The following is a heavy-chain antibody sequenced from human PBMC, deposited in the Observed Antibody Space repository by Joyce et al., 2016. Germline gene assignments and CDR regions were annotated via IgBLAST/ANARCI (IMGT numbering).Heavy chain of an antibody. V-gene: IGHV1-8*01. J-gene: IGHJ4*02. CDR3: TRPLASFFSSGSLSFDS. D-gene: IGHD3-10*01. CDR1: GNTFTSFD. Sequence: QVQLVQSGAEVKKPGASVKVSCKASGNTFTSFDLNWVGQASGQGLEWMGWMNPNSGTTGYAQSFQGRVTMTWNTSISTAYMELSRLTSDDTAVYYCTRPLASFFSSGSLSFDSWGQGTPVTVSS. CDR2: MNPNSGTT.